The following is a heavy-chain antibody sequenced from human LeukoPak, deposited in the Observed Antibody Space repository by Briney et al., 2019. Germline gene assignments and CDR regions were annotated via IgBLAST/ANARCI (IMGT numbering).Heavy chain of an antibody. CDR2: IYNSGST. J-gene: IGHJ4*02. D-gene: IGHD2-15*01. CDR1: GGSISSYY. Sequence: SETLSLTCTVSGGSISSYYWSWIRQPPGKGLEWIGYIYNSGSTNYNPSLKSRVTISVDTSKNQFSLKLSSVTAADTAVYYCATTGYCSGNSCYLNPIDHRGQGTLVTVSS. V-gene: IGHV4-59*01. CDR3: ATTGYCSGNSCYLNPIDH.